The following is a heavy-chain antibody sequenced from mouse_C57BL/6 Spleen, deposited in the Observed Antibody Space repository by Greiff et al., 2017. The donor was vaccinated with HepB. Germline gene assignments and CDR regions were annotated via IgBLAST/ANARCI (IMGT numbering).Heavy chain of an antibody. V-gene: IGHV1-18*01. CDR1: GYTFTDYN. D-gene: IGHD4-1*01. CDR2: INPNNGGT. CDR3: ARSPQLTGTGGGFAY. J-gene: IGHJ3*01. Sequence: EVQLQQSGPELVKPGASVKIPCKASGYTFTDYNMDWVKQSHGKSLEWIGDINPNNGGTIYNQKFKGKATLTVDKSSSTAYMELRSLTSEDTAVYYCARSPQLTGTGGGFAYWGQWTLVTVSA.